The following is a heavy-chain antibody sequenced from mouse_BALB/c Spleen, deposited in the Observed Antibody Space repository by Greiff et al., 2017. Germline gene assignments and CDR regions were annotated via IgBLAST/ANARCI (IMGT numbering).Heavy chain of an antibody. D-gene: IGHD3-1*01. CDR1: GYAFSSYW. CDR3: ARWDTARAYDY. Sequence: VQLQQSGAELVRPGSSVKISCKASGYAFSSYWMNWVKQRPGQGLEWIGQIYPGDGDTNYNGKFKGKATLTADKSSSTAYMQLSSLTSEDSAVYSCARWDTARAYDYWGQGTTLTVSS. V-gene: IGHV1-80*01. CDR2: IYPGDGDT. J-gene: IGHJ2*01.